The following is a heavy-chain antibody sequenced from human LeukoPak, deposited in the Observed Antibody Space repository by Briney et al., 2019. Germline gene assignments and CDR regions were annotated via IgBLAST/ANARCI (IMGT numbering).Heavy chain of an antibody. D-gene: IGHD1-1*01. Sequence: GGSLRLSCAASGVAFDTYTFNWVRQAPGKGLEWVSSLSSSSTYINYADSVKGRFTISRDNAKNSLFLLMNSLRAEDTAVYYCAKDFLDNRERPYYMDVWGKGTTVTVSS. CDR1: GVAFDTYT. CDR2: LSSSSTYI. J-gene: IGHJ6*03. CDR3: AKDFLDNRERPYYMDV. V-gene: IGHV3-21*01.